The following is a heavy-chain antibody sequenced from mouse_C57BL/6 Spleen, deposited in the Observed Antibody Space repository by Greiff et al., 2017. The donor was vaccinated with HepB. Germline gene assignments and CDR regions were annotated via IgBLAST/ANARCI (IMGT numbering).Heavy chain of an antibody. D-gene: IGHD2-3*01. CDR2: ISYDGSH. CDR1: GYSITSGYY. Sequence: EVQLVESGPGLVKPSQSLSLTCSVPGYSITSGYYWNWIRQVPGNKLEWMGYISYDGSHNYNPSLKNRISITRDTSKNQFFLKLNSVTTEDTATYYCALGWLLNFDYWGQGTTLTVSS. CDR3: ALGWLLNFDY. V-gene: IGHV3-6*01. J-gene: IGHJ2*01.